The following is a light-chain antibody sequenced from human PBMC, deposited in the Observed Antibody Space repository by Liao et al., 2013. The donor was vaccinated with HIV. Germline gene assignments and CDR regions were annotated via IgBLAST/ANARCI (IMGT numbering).Light chain of an antibody. CDR2: QDS. V-gene: IGLV3-25*03. CDR1: KLGDKY. J-gene: IGLJ2*01. CDR3: QSADSSGTSVI. Sequence: SYELTQPPSVSVSPGQTASITCSGDKLGDKYACWYQQKPGQSPFLVIYQDSKRPSGIPERFSGSSSGTTVTLTISGVQAEDEADYYCQSADSSGTSVIFGGGTKLTVL.